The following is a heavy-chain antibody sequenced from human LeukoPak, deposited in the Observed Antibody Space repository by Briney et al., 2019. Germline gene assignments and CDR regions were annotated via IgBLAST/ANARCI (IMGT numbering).Heavy chain of an antibody. CDR2: ISSSGSTI. CDR3: ARDQGFSYYFYYMDV. CDR1: GFTFSDYY. D-gene: IGHD3-3*01. V-gene: IGHV3-11*04. J-gene: IGHJ6*03. Sequence: GGSLRLSCAASGFTFSDYYMSWIRQAPGKGLEWVSYISSSGSTIYYADSVKGRFTISRDNAKNSLYLQMNSLRAEDTAVYYCARDQGFSYYFYYMDVWGQRDHGHRLL.